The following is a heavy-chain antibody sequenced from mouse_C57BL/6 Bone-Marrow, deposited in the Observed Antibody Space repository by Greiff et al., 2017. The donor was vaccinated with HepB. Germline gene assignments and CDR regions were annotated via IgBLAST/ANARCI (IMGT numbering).Heavy chain of an antibody. J-gene: IGHJ2*01. D-gene: IGHD2-2*01. CDR1: GYTFTSYG. CDR3: ARSGGYGRYFDY. V-gene: IGHV1-81*01. Sequence: VKLQESGAELTRPGASVKLSCKASGYTFTSYGISWVKQRTGQGLEWIGEIYPRSGNTYYNEKFKGKATLTADKSSSTAYMELRSLTSEDSAVYFCARSGGYGRYFDYWGQGTTLTVSS. CDR2: IYPRSGNT.